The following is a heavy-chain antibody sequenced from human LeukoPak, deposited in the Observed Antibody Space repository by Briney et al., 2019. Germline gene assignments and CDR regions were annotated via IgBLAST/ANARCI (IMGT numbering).Heavy chain of an antibody. CDR3: ARRGGADGWGAFDI. CDR1: GFTFSSYA. CDR2: ISGSGDKT. D-gene: IGHD5-24*01. J-gene: IGHJ3*02. Sequence: PGGSLRLSCIASGFTFSSYAMNWVRQVPGKGLEWVSTISGSGDKTFFADSVKGRFTISRDNSQNTLDLQMSSLRVEDTAVYYCARRGGADGWGAFDIWGQGTVVTVSS. V-gene: IGHV3-23*01.